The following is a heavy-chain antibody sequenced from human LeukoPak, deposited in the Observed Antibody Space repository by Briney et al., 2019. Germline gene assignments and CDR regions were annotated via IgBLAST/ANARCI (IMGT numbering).Heavy chain of an antibody. D-gene: IGHD2-2*01. J-gene: IGHJ6*03. CDR1: GGTFSSYA. V-gene: IGHV1-69*05. CDR2: IIPIFGTA. CDR3: ARDGGYQLLLGYYYMDV. Sequence: SVKVSCKASGGTFSSYAISWVRQAPGQGLEWMGGIIPIFGTANYAQKFQGRVTITTDESTSTAYMELSSLRSEDTAVYYCARDGGYQLLLGYYYMDVWGKGTTVTVSS.